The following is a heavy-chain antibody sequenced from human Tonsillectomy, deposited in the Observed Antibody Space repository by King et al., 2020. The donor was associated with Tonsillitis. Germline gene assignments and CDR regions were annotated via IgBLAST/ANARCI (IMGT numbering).Heavy chain of an antibody. J-gene: IGHJ6*02. D-gene: IGHD2-2*01. Sequence: VQLQQWGAGLLKPSETLSLTCAVSGGSFSGYYWSWIRQPPGKGLEWIGEINHSGSTNYNPSLKSRVTISVDTSKNQFSLKLSSVTAAGTAVYYCARRPLVVPAARKPYGMDVWGQGTTVTVSS. CDR1: GGSFSGYY. V-gene: IGHV4-34*01. CDR2: INHSGST. CDR3: ARRPLVVPAARKPYGMDV.